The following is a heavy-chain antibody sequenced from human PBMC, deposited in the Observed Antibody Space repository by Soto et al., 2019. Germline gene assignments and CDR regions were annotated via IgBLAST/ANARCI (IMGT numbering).Heavy chain of an antibody. CDR1: GYTFTSYY. Sequence: ASVKVSCRASGYTFTSYYRHWVRQAPGQGLEWMGIINPSGGSTSYAQKFQGRVTMTRETSTSTVYMELSSLRSEDTAVYYCARGWVVADTYLGYCGQGTLVTVCS. D-gene: IGHD2-15*01. V-gene: IGHV1-46*01. J-gene: IGHJ4*02. CDR2: INPSGGST. CDR3: ARGWVVADTYLGY.